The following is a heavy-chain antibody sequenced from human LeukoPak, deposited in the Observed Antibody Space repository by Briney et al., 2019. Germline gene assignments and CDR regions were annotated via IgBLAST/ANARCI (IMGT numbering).Heavy chain of an antibody. CDR3: ARSPVGTGHNFDY. CDR2: IYYSGST. CDR1: GGSISSYY. J-gene: IGHJ4*02. D-gene: IGHD7-27*01. Sequence: PSETLSLTCTVSGGSISSYYWSWIRQPPGKGLEWIGYIYYSGSTNYNPSLKSRVTISVDTSKNQFSLKLSSVTAADTAVYYCARSPVGTGHNFDYWGQGTLVTVSS. V-gene: IGHV4-59*12.